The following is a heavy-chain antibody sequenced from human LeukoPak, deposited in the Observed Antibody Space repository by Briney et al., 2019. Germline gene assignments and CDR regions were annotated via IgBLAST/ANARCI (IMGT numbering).Heavy chain of an antibody. CDR3: SFGQQRLESY. D-gene: IGHD6-25*01. CDR2: ISTDGSMT. CDR1: GFAPSNDW. V-gene: IGHV3-74*01. Sequence: GGSLRLSCASSGFAPSNDWMHWVRQAPGKGLEWVSRISTDGSMTGYTDSVKGRFTIYRDNAKRILYLEMNNLRVEDTAVYCASFGQQRLESYWGQGTLVTVSS. J-gene: IGHJ4*02.